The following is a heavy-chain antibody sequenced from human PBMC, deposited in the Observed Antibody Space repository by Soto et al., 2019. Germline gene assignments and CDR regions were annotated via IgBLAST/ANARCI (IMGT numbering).Heavy chain of an antibody. J-gene: IGHJ6*02. CDR1: GFTFSDEW. Sequence: GGSLRLSCAASGFTFSDEWMNWVRQAPGKGLEWVANTNKGGGSTYYGDSVKGRFTISRDNSKNTLYLQMNSLRAEDTAVYYCAKDYYYDSGGYSYYYYYGMDVWGQGTTVTVSS. V-gene: IGHV3-7*03. CDR3: AKDYYYDSGGYSYYYYYGMDV. D-gene: IGHD3-22*01. CDR2: TNKGGGST.